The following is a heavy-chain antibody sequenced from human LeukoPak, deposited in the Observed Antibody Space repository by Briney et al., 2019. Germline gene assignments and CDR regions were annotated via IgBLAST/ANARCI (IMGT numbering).Heavy chain of an antibody. D-gene: IGHD3-22*01. J-gene: IGHJ4*02. V-gene: IGHV1-2*02. Sequence: PNSGGTNYAQKFQGRVTMTRDTSISTAYMELSRLRSDDTAVYYCARESDYDSSGYQYYFDYWGQGTLVTVSS. CDR3: ARESDYDSSGYQYYFDY. CDR2: PNSGGT.